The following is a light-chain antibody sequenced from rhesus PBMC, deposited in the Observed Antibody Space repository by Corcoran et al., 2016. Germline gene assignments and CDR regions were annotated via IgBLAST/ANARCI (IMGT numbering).Light chain of an antibody. Sequence: EIVMTQSPATLSLSPGERATLSCRASQSVSSNLAWYQQKPGQAPRLLIYYASKRATGIPDRFSGSGSGTDFTLTISGLEPEDVGVYYCQQYNNWNSFGQGTKVEIK. CDR2: YAS. J-gene: IGKJ2*01. CDR1: QSVSSN. CDR3: QQYNNWNS. V-gene: IGKV3-35*01.